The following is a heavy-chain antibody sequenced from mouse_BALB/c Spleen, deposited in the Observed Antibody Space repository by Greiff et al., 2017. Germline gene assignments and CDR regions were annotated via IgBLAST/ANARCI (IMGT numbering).Heavy chain of an antibody. CDR2: IRSKSNNYAT. D-gene: IGHD1-1*02. CDR3: VRDWYD. V-gene: IGHV10S3*01. J-gene: IGHJ3*01. CDR1: GFTFNTNA. Sequence: EVKLVETGGGLVQPKGSLKLSCAASGFTFNTNAMNWVRQAPGKGLEWVARIRSKSNNYATYYADSVKDRFTISRDDSQSMLYLQMNNLKTEDTAMYYCVRDWYDWGQGTLVTVSA.